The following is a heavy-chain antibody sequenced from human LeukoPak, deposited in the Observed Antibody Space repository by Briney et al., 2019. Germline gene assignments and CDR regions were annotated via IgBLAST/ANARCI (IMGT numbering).Heavy chain of an antibody. CDR3: ARAPSKATGGGFDY. J-gene: IGHJ4*02. CDR1: LESVSSNSAA. CDR2: TYYRSKWNN. Sequence: SQTLSPTCAISLESVSSNSAAWHWIRQSPSRGLEWLGRTYYRSKWNNDYSGFVKRRKTTNPHTSKNLFSLQLTAVTPEDTAVYYCARAPSKATGGGFDYWGQGTLVTVSS. D-gene: IGHD7-27*01. V-gene: IGHV6-1*01.